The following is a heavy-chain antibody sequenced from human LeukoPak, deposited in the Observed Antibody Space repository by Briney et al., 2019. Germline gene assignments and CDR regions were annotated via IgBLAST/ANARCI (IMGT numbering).Heavy chain of an antibody. J-gene: IGHJ4*02. Sequence: SETLSLTCTISGGSISHFLWSWIRQPPGKGLEWIGYINYSGSTKYNPSLKSRVAISIDTSKNQFSLKLSSVTAADTAVYYCGRDSLGSGGTYYWGQGTLVTVSS. CDR1: GGSISHFL. D-gene: IGHD6-19*01. CDR3: GRDSLGSGGTYY. CDR2: INYSGST. V-gene: IGHV4-59*01.